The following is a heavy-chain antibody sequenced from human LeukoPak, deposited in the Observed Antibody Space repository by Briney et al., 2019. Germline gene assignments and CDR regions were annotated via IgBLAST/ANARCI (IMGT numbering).Heavy chain of an antibody. V-gene: IGHV3-48*03. Sequence: PGGSLRLSCAASGFTFSSYEMNWVRQAPGKGLEWVSYISSRGTTIYYVDSVKCRFTISRDNAKNSLYLQMNSLRAEDTALYYCARVRSGLHMDVWGQGTTVTVS. CDR3: ARVRSGLHMDV. CDR1: GFTFSSYE. D-gene: IGHD2-15*01. J-gene: IGHJ6*02. CDR2: ISSRGTTI.